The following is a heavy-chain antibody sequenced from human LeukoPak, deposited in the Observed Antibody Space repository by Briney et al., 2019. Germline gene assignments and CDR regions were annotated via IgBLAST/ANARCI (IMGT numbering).Heavy chain of an antibody. D-gene: IGHD2-21*02. CDR3: ARGHLVVTARPFDY. V-gene: IGHV4-34*01. CDR2: ITHSGST. CDR1: GGSFSGYY. Sequence: SETLSLTCAVYGGSFSGYYWSWIRQPPGKGLEWIGEITHSGSTNYNPSLKSRVTISVDTSKNQFSLKLGSVTAADTAVYYCARGHLVVTARPFDYWGQGTLVTVSS. J-gene: IGHJ4*02.